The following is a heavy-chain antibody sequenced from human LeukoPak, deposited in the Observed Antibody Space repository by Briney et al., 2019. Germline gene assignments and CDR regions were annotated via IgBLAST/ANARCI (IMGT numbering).Heavy chain of an antibody. CDR1: GFTFKDYA. V-gene: IGHV3-43*02. Sequence: GGSLRLSCAPSGFTFKDYAMHWVRQAPGKGLEWVSLISGDGGTTFYGDSVKGRFTISRDNSKSSLYLQMNSLRVEDTAFYYCAKDIGERGYKDYWGQGTLVTVSS. D-gene: IGHD5-18*01. CDR2: ISGDGGTT. J-gene: IGHJ4*02. CDR3: AKDIGERGYKDY.